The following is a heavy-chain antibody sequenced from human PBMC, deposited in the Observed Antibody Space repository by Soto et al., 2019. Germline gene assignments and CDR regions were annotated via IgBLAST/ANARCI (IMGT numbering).Heavy chain of an antibody. J-gene: IGHJ4*02. V-gene: IGHV4-34*01. D-gene: IGHD5-18*01. Sequence: SETLSLTCAVYGGSFSGYYWSWIRQPPGKGLEWIGEINHSGSTNYNPSLKSRVTISVDTSKNQFSLKLSSVTAADTAVYYCARGDVDTAMAGFDYWGQGTLVTVSS. CDR2: INHSGST. CDR3: ARGDVDTAMAGFDY. CDR1: GGSFSGYY.